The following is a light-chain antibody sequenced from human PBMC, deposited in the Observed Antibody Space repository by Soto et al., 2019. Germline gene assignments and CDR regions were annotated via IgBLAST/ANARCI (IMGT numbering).Light chain of an antibody. CDR2: EVS. V-gene: IGLV2-14*01. CDR3: SSYTGTNTVV. Sequence: QSALAQPTSVSGSPGQSITISCTGTSNDVGGYNYVSWYQQHPGKAPKLMIYEVSNRPSGFSDRFSGSKSGNTASLTISGLQAEDEADYYCSSYTGTNTVVFGGGTKVTVL. J-gene: IGLJ3*02. CDR1: SNDVGGYNY.